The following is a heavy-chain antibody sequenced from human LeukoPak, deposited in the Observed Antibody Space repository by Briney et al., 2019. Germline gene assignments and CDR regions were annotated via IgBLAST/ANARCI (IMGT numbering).Heavy chain of an antibody. CDR3: ARDLYNSASR. V-gene: IGHV3-7*03. Sequence: GGSLRLSCAASGFTFSSSWMTWVRQAPGKGLEWVANIKQDGSEKYYVDSVKGRFTISRDNAKNSLYLQMNSLRADDTAVYYCARDLYNSASRWGQGTLVTVS. D-gene: IGHD6-25*01. CDR1: GFTFSSSW. J-gene: IGHJ4*02. CDR2: IKQDGSEK.